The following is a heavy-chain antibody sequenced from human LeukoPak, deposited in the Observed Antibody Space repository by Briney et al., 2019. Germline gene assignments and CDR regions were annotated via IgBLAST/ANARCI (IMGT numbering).Heavy chain of an antibody. D-gene: IGHD5-18*01. Sequence: VSEKVSCKASGYTFTSYGISWVRQAPGQGLEWMGWISAYNGNTNYAQKLQGRVTMTTDTSTSTAYMELRSLRSDDTAVYYCAREYSYGSSFDYWGQGTLVTVSS. CDR1: GYTFTSYG. V-gene: IGHV1-18*01. J-gene: IGHJ4*02. CDR2: ISAYNGNT. CDR3: AREYSYGSSFDY.